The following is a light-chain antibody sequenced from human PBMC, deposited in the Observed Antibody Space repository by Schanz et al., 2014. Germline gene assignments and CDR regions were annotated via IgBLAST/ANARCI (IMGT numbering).Light chain of an antibody. CDR1: QGISSY. CDR3: QQYNSYPYT. V-gene: IGKV1-9*01. J-gene: IGKJ2*01. Sequence: IQLTQSPSSLSASVGDRVTITCRASQGISSYLAWYQQEPGKVPKLLIYAASTLQSGVPSRFSGSGSGTEFTLTISSLQPKDFATYYCQQYNSYPYTFGQGTKLEIK. CDR2: AAS.